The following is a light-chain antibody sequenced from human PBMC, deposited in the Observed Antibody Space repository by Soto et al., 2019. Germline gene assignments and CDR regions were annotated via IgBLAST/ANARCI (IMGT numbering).Light chain of an antibody. J-gene: IGLJ1*01. V-gene: IGLV2-14*01. CDR3: TSYTSSSTDV. CDR2: DVI. Sequence: QSVLTQPASVSGSPGQSITISCTGTSSDVGGFNYVSWFQQHPGKAPKLLIYDVINRPSGVSHRFSGSKSGNTASLTIPGLQAEDEADYYCTSYTSSSTDVFGTGTKVTV. CDR1: SSDVGGFNY.